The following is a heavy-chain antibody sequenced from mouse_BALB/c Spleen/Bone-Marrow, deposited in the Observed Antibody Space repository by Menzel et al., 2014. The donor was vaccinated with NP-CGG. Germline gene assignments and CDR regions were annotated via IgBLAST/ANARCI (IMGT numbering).Heavy chain of an antibody. V-gene: IGHV5-17*02. Sequence: EVQLQQSGGGLVQPGGSRKLSCAASGFTISSFGMHWVRQAPEKGLEWVAYISNGSSPIYYADTVKGRFTISRDNPKNTLFLQMTSLRSEDTAMYYCARKGAMITHYYAMDYWGQGTSVTVSS. CDR3: ARKGAMITHYYAMDY. J-gene: IGHJ4*01. CDR2: ISNGSSPI. D-gene: IGHD2-4*01. CDR1: GFTISSFG.